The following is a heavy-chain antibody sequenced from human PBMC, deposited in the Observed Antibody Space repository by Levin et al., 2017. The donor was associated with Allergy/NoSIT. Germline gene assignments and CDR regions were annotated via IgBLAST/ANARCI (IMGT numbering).Heavy chain of an antibody. D-gene: IGHD6-13*01. CDR1: GFTFSSYD. CDR3: ARVSRGSTYSSSWYGYGMDV. J-gene: IGHJ6*02. V-gene: IGHV3-13*04. Sequence: GGSLRLSCAASGFTFSSYDMHWVRQATGKGLEWVSAIGTAGDTYYPGSVKGRFTISRENAKNSLYLQMNSLRAGDTAVYYCARVSRGSTYSSSWYGYGMDVWGQGTTVTVSS. CDR2: IGTAGDT.